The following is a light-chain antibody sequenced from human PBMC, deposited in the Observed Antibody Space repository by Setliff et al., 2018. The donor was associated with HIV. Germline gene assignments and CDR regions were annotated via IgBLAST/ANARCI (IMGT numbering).Light chain of an antibody. J-gene: IGKJ4*01. CDR2: DVS. V-gene: IGKV3-15*01. CDR3: QKYNRWPAT. CDR1: QTMPTSS. Sequence: EIVVTQSPAILSVSPGDRATLSCRTSQTMPTSSLAWYQQKPGQAPRLLIYDVSTRATGIPARFSGSGSGTEFTLTISSLQSEDFAVYYCQKYNRWPATFGGGTKVDIK.